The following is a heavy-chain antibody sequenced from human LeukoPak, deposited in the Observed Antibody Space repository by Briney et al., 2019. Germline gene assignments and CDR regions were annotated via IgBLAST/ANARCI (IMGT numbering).Heavy chain of an antibody. V-gene: IGHV4-61*02. CDR2: IYTSGST. CDR1: GGSISSGSYY. Sequence: SETLSLTCTVSGGSISSGSYYWSWIRQPAGKGLEWIGRIYTSGSTNYIPSRKSRVTISVDTSKNEFSLKLSSVTAADTAVYYCARQRITMVRGYYYYYYYMDVWGKGTTVTISS. D-gene: IGHD3-10*01. J-gene: IGHJ6*03. CDR3: ARQRITMVRGYYYYYYYMDV.